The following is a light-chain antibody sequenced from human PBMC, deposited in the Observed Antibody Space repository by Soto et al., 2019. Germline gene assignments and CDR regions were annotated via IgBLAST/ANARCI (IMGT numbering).Light chain of an antibody. CDR1: SSNMGNNF. Sequence: QSVLTQPPSVSAAPGQKVTISCSGNSSNMGNNFVSWYLQPPGAAPKLLIYDNYKRPSGIPDRFSGFKSGTSATLGITGLQTGDEADYYCETWDTSLSAVLFGGGTKLTIL. CDR3: ETWDTSLSAVL. J-gene: IGLJ2*01. V-gene: IGLV1-51*01. CDR2: DNY.